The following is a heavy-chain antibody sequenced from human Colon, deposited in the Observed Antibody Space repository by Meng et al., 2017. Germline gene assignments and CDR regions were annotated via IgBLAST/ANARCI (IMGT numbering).Heavy chain of an antibody. Sequence: QVQLQESGPGLVKPSGTLSVTCAVYGGSFSRYYWDWIRQPPGRGLEWIGEINHSGGTNYNPSLKGRVTISVDTSKNQFSLKLSSVTAADTAVYYCARLHGGHWGQGTLVTVSS. J-gene: IGHJ4*02. CDR3: ARLHGGH. CDR2: INHSGGT. D-gene: IGHD2-15*01. V-gene: IGHV4-34*10. CDR1: GGSFSRYY.